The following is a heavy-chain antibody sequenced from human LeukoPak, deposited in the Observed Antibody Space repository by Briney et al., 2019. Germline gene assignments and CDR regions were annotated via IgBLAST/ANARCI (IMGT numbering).Heavy chain of an antibody. D-gene: IGHD4-11*01. CDR1: GYTFTGYY. CDR2: INPNSGGT. CDR3: ERERYSNPHLNYYYYGMDV. J-gene: IGHJ6*02. Sequence: ASVKVSCKSSGYTFTGYYMHWVRQAPGQGLEWMGWINPNSGGTNYAQKFQGRVTMTRDRSISTGYMELSRLRSDDTAVYYCERERYSNPHLNYYYYGMDVWGQGTTVTVSS. V-gene: IGHV1-2*02.